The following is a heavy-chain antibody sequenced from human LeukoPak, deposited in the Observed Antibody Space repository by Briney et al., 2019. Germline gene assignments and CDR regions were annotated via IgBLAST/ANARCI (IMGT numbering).Heavy chain of an antibody. Sequence: ASVKVSCKASGGTFSSYAISWVRQAPGQGLEWRGGIIPIFGTANYAQKFQGRVTITADESTSTAYMELSSLRSEDTAVYYCARAGYCSSTSCYVGFDPWGQGTLVTVSS. J-gene: IGHJ5*02. V-gene: IGHV1-69*01. CDR1: GGTFSSYA. CDR3: ARAGYCSSTSCYVGFDP. CDR2: IIPIFGTA. D-gene: IGHD2-2*01.